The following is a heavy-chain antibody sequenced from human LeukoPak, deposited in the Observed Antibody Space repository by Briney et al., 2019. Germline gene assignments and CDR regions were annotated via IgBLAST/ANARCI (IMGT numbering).Heavy chain of an antibody. D-gene: IGHD3-9*01. CDR1: GYTFTSYD. CDR2: MNPNSGNT. Sequence: ASVKVSCKASGYTFTSYDINWVRQATGQGLEWMGWMNPNSGNTGYAQKFQGRVTMTRNTSISTAYMELSSLRSEDTAVYYCARGQINRISLVIGYGMDVWGQGTTVTVSS. CDR3: ARGQINRISLVIGYGMDV. J-gene: IGHJ6*02. V-gene: IGHV1-8*01.